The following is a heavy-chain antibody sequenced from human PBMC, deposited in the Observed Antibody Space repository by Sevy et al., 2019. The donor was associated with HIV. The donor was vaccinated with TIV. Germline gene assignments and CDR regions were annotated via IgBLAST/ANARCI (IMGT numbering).Heavy chain of an antibody. D-gene: IGHD4-17*01. CDR3: ARDREFYDHGEYGPTCAPDL. V-gene: IGHV3-33*08. J-gene: IGHJ5*02. CDR2: MWFDGSNK. Sequence: GGSLRLSCEASGFPLTNHGVHWVRQAPGKGLAWVALMWFDGSNKYYADSVKGRFTVSRDDSKNTLYLQMNSLRADDTAIYYCARDREFYDHGEYGPTCAPDLWGQGTLVTVSS. CDR1: GFPLTNHG.